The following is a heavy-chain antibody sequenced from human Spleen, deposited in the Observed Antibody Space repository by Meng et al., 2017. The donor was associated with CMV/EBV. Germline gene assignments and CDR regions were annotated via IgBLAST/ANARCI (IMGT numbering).Heavy chain of an antibody. CDR3: ARGLISSRGYRGDAFDI. J-gene: IGHJ3*02. Sequence: ASVKVSCKASGYTFTGYYIHWVRQAPGQGPEWMGWISPNSGGTNYIQKFQGRVTMTRDTSISTAYMELRRLRSDDTAVYYCARGLISSRGYRGDAFDIWGQGTMVTVSS. CDR2: ISPNSGGT. V-gene: IGHV1-2*02. D-gene: IGHD3-22*01. CDR1: GYTFTGYY.